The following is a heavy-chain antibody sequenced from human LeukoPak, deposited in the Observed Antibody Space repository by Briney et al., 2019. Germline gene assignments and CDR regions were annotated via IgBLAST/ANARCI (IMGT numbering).Heavy chain of an antibody. Sequence: ASVKVSCKASGGTFSSYAISWVRQAPGQGLEWMGGIIPIFGTANYAQKFQGRVTITADESTSTAYMELSSLRSEDTAVCYCASGHGGSHVSYYGTDVWGQGTTVTVSS. V-gene: IGHV1-69*13. D-gene: IGHD2-15*01. CDR2: IIPIFGTA. CDR3: ASGHGGSHVSYYGTDV. CDR1: GGTFSSYA. J-gene: IGHJ6*02.